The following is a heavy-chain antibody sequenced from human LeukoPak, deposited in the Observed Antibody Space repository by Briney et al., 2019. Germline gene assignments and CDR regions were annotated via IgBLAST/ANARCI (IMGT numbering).Heavy chain of an antibody. CDR3: ARRAGSYSHPYDY. CDR2: ISSSSSYI. D-gene: IGHD2-15*01. CDR1: GFTFSSYS. Sequence: PGGSLRLSCAASGFTFSSYSMNWVRQAPGKGLEWVSSISSSSSYIYYADSVKGRFTISRANDKNSPYLQMNIMRAEDTASYCCARRAGSYSHPYDYWGQGILVTVSS. V-gene: IGHV3-21*04. J-gene: IGHJ4*02.